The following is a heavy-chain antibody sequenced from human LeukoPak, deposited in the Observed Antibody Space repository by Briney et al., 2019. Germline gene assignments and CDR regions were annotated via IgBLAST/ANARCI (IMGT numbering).Heavy chain of an antibody. D-gene: IGHD3-22*01. CDR3: ARAGYDSSGYYSY. CDR1: GYIFTHYY. CDR2: INPCGGST. J-gene: IGHJ4*02. V-gene: IGHV1-46*01. Sequence: DSVKVSCKASGYIFTHYYMHWLRQAPGQGLEWMVIINPCGGSTTYTLMFRGRVTMTMVTSTRTVSIKGSSPRSEDTAVYYCARAGYDSSGYYSYWGQGTLVTVSS.